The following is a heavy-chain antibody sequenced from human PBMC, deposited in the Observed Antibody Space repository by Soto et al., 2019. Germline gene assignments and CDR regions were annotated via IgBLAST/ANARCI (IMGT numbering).Heavy chain of an antibody. CDR1: GGSISSVGYY. V-gene: IGHV4-31*03. Sequence: QVQLQESGPGLVKPSQTLSLTCTVSGGSISSVGYYWSWIRQHPGKGLEWIGYIYYSGSTYYNPSLKSRVTISVDTSKTQFSLKLSSVTAADTAVYYCARGIRWELAEDYFDYWGQGTLVTVSS. CDR2: IYYSGST. J-gene: IGHJ4*02. D-gene: IGHD1-26*01. CDR3: ARGIRWELAEDYFDY.